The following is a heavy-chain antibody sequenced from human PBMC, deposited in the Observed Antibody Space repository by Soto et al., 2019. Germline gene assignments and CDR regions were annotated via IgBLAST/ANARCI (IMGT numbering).Heavy chain of an antibody. CDR3: AKQPASIRTLDY. Sequence: GGSLRLSCAASGFTFTNYAMNWVRQAPGKGLEWVSTITGGGGGRTNYEDSVKGRFTISRDNSKNTPYLQMNSLRAEDTAVYYCAKQPASIRTLDYWGQGALVTVSS. CDR1: GFTFTNYA. V-gene: IGHV3-23*01. CDR2: ITGGGGGRT. J-gene: IGHJ4*02. D-gene: IGHD2-2*01.